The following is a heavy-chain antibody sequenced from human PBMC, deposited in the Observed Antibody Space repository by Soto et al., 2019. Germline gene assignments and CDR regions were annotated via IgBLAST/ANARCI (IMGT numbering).Heavy chain of an antibody. V-gene: IGHV1-2*02. CDR3: ARDAMVTTGFDF. Sequence: SLKVAWKTSGYTFTVYHMHGGRQAHGQGLEWMGWINPNSGGTNYAQKFQGRVTMTRDASISTAYMELSRLRSDDTAVCYCARDAMVTTGFDFWGQGTLVTVSS. J-gene: IGHJ4*03. CDR1: GYTFTVYH. CDR2: INPNSGGT. D-gene: IGHD4-17*01.